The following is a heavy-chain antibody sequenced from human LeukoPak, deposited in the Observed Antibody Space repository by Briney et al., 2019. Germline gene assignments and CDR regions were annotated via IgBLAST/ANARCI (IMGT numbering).Heavy chain of an antibody. CDR3: ARDSGTYSFNY. J-gene: IGHJ4*02. Sequence: GASVKVSCKASGYTFTNYGINWVRQAPGQGLEWMGWISPNSGGTNYAQKFQDRVTMTRDTSINTAYMELSRLRSDDTAVYYCARDSGTYSFNYWGQGTLVTVSS. D-gene: IGHD1-26*01. CDR2: ISPNSGGT. CDR1: GYTFTNYG. V-gene: IGHV1-2*02.